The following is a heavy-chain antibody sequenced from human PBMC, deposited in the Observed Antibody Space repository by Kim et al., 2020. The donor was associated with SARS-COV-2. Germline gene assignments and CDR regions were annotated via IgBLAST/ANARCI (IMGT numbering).Heavy chain of an antibody. V-gene: IGHV3-23*01. CDR2: ISGSGGST. J-gene: IGHJ4*02. Sequence: GGSLRLSCAASGFTFSSYAMSWVRQAPGKGLEWVSAISGSGGSTYYADSVKGRFTISRDNSKNTLYLQMNSLRAEDTAVYYCAKDQYYYGSGSSFDYWGQGTLVTVSS. D-gene: IGHD3-10*01. CDR3: AKDQYYYGSGSSFDY. CDR1: GFTFSSYA.